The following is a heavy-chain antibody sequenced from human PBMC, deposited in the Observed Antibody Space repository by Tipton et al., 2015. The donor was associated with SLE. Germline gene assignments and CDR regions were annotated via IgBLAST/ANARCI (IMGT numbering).Heavy chain of an antibody. J-gene: IGHJ3*02. CDR2: IYYSGST. Sequence: LRLSCTVSGGSISSSSYYWGWIRQPPGKGLEWIGSIYYSGSTYYNPSLKSRVTISVDTSKNQFSLKLSSVTAADTAVYYCARGPYYDSGSYYEAFDIWGQGTMVTVSS. CDR1: GGSISSSSYY. CDR3: ARGPYYDSGSYYEAFDI. V-gene: IGHV4-39*07. D-gene: IGHD3-10*01.